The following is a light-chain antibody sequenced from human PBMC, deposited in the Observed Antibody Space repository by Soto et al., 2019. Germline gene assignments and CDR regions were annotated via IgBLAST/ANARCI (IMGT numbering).Light chain of an antibody. V-gene: IGLV2-14*01. CDR1: SSDVGGYKY. CDR3: SSYTSASIRV. Sequence: QSALTQPASVSGSPGQSITISCTGTSSDVGGYKYVSWYQQHPGKAPKLMIFDVSNRPSGVSNRFSGSTSGNTASLTISGLQAEDEADYYCSSYTSASIRVFGVGTKVTLL. J-gene: IGLJ2*01. CDR2: DVS.